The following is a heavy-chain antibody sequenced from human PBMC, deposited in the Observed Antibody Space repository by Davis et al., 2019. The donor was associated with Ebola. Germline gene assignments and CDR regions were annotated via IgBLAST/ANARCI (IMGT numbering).Heavy chain of an antibody. V-gene: IGHV3-9*01. J-gene: IGHJ4*02. CDR3: ARDRARLGWYYFDY. CDR2: ISWNSADI. CDR1: GFTFDDYG. D-gene: IGHD7-27*01. Sequence: SLKFSCAASGFTFDDYGMHWVRQAPGKGLEWVAGISWNSADIGYADSVKGRFTISRDNGKNSLYLQMNNLRTEDTALYYCARDRARLGWYYFDYWGQGSLVTVSS.